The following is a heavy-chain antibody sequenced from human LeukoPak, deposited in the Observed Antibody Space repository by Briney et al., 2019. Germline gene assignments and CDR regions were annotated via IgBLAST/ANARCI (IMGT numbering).Heavy chain of an antibody. CDR2: ISSSGSTI. CDR3: ASPLYSSSWMNAFDL. D-gene: IGHD6-13*01. CDR1: GFTFSDYY. V-gene: IGHV3-11*04. Sequence: GGSLRLSCAASGFTFSDYYMSWIRQAPGKGREWVSYISSSGSTICYADSVKGRFTISRDNAKNSLYPQMHSLRAEDTAVYYCASPLYSSSWMNAFDLWGQGTMVTGSS. J-gene: IGHJ3*01.